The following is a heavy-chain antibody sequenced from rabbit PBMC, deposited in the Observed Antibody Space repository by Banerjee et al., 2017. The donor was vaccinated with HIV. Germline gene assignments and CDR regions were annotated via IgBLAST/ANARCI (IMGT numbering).Heavy chain of an antibody. CDR1: GFSFSNKYV. J-gene: IGHJ4*01. D-gene: IGHD7-1*01. V-gene: IGHV1S40*01. Sequence: QSLEESGGDLVKPGASLTLTCTASGFSFSNKYVMCWVRQAPGKGLEWIGCINTISGDTVYATWAKGRFTISKASWTTVTLQMTSLTAADTASYFCARDAGGDGYSNDLWGPGTLVTVS. CDR2: INTISGDT. CDR3: ARDAGGDGYSNDL.